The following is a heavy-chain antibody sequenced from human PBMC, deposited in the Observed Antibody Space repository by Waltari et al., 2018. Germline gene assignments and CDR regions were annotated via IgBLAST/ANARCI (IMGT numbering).Heavy chain of an antibody. D-gene: IGHD3-3*01. CDR2: IYPGDSDT. CDR3: ARVFGVEHPRYYYYGMDV. V-gene: IGHV5-51*03. Sequence: EVQLVQSGAEVKKPGESLKISCKGSGYSFTSYWIGWVRQMPGKGLEWMGIIYPGDSDTRYSTSFQGQVTISADKSISTAYLQWSSLKASDTAMYYCARVFGVEHPRYYYYGMDVWGQGTTVTVSS. CDR1: GYSFTSYW. J-gene: IGHJ6*02.